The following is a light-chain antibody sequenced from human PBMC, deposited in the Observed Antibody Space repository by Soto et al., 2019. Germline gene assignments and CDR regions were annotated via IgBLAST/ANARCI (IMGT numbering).Light chain of an antibody. V-gene: IGLV2-14*03. CDR3: TSYTTINTYI. J-gene: IGLJ1*01. CDR2: DVS. Sequence: QSALTQPASVSGSPGQSITISCTGTTTDVGGYNNVTWYQQHPGKAPKLMIYDVSYRPSGVSDRFSASKSGNTASLTISGLKAEDEADYYCTSYTTINTYIFGTGTKVTVL. CDR1: TTDVGGYNN.